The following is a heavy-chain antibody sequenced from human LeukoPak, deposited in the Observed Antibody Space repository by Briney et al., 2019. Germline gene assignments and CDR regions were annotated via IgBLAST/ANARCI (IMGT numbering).Heavy chain of an antibody. CDR1: GYSLTELA. V-gene: IGHV1-24*01. Sequence: ASVKVSCKVSGYSLTELAMHWVPQAPGKGLEWMGGYEAERAKMINAQKFQVRVTMTEDPSTGTAYMELSSLRSEDTAVYYCAAGTFYSLTTVYWGQGTLVTVSS. D-gene: IGHD2/OR15-2a*01. J-gene: IGHJ4*02. CDR3: AAGTFYSLTTVY. CDR2: YEAERAKM.